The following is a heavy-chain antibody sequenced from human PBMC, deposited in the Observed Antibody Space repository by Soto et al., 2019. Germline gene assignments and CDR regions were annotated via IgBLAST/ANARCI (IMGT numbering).Heavy chain of an antibody. D-gene: IGHD6-13*01. CDR3: AKDQGIAASHGVD. CDR2: ISNDGRDK. CDR1: GFTFNNYG. Sequence: QVQLVESGGGVVQPGTSLRLSCAASGFTFNNYGMHWVRQAPGTGLEWVATISNDGRDKYYADSVKGRLTISRDNSKNTLYLQMNSLRAEDTAVYCCAKDQGIAASHGVDWGQGTLVTVSS. V-gene: IGHV3-30*18. J-gene: IGHJ3*01.